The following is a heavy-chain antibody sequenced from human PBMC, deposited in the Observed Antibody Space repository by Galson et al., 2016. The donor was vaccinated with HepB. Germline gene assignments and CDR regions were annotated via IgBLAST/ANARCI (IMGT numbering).Heavy chain of an antibody. J-gene: IGHJ6*02. CDR1: GFTFSSYG. CDR3: ARDGILGPTVTTGGHCMDV. V-gene: IGHV3-33*01. CDR2: IWYDGSNK. D-gene: IGHD4-17*01. Sequence: SLRLSCAASGFTFSSYGMHWVRQAPGKGLEWVAVIWYDGSNKYYADSVKGRFTISRDNSKNTLCLQMNSLRAADTAVYYFARDGILGPTVTTGGHCMDVWGHGTTVPVS.